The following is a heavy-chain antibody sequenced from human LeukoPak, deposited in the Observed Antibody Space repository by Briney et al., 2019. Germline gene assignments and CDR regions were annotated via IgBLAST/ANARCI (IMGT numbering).Heavy chain of an antibody. J-gene: IGHJ3*02. CDR1: GDSVSSSNYY. Sequence: KTSETLSLTCTVSGDSVSSSNYYWAWIRQPPGKGLEWIGNIYYSGSTYYNPSLKSRVTISVDTSKNQFSLKLSSVTAADTAVYYCARVKRDYCGGDCFMSMAAFDIWGQGTMVTVSS. D-gene: IGHD2-21*02. CDR2: IYYSGST. V-gene: IGHV4-39*07. CDR3: ARVKRDYCGGDCFMSMAAFDI.